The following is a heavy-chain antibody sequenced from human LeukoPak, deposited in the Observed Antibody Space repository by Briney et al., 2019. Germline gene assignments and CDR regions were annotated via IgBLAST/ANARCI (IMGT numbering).Heavy chain of an antibody. CDR1: GFTFSSYS. D-gene: IGHD3-9*01. Sequence: QPGGSLRLSCAASGFTFSSYSVNWVRQAPGKGLEWVSFISTSSSPIYYADSVKGRFTISRDNARNSLYLQMNSLRAENTAVYYCARHSPILRYFDWFPFDYWGQGTLVTVSS. CDR3: ARHSPILRYFDWFPFDY. CDR2: ISTSSSPI. V-gene: IGHV3-48*01. J-gene: IGHJ4*02.